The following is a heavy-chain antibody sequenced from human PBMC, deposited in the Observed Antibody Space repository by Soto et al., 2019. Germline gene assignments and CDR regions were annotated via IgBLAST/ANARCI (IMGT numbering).Heavy chain of an antibody. CDR2: IFHSGST. V-gene: IGHV4-4*02. J-gene: IGHJ4*02. D-gene: IGHD1-26*01. CDR3: ARVYSGSYSAS. CDR1: GGSISSNNW. Sequence: SETLSLTCAVSGGSISSNNWWSWVRQPPGKGLEWIGEIFHSGSTHYSPSLKSRVTISVDKSKKYFSLNLTSVTAADTAVYYCARVYSGSYSASRGQGALVTVSS.